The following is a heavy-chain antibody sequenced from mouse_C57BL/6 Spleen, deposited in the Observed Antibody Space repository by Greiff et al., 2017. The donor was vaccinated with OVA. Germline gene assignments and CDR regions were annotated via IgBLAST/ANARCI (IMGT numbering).Heavy chain of an antibody. CDR2: IWTGGGT. J-gene: IGHJ1*03. V-gene: IGHV2-9-1*01. CDR3: ASHYYDYDYWYFDV. D-gene: IGHD2-4*01. CDR1: GFSLTSYA. Sequence: QVQLQQSGPGLVAPSQSLSITCTVSGFSLTSYAISWVRQPPGKGLEWLGVIWTGGGTNYNSALNSRLSISKDNSKSQVFLKMNSLQTDDTARYYCASHYYDYDYWYFDVWGTGTTVTVSS.